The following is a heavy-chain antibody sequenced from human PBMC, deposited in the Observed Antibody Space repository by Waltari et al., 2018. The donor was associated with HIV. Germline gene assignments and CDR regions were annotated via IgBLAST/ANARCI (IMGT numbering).Heavy chain of an antibody. J-gene: IGHJ4*02. CDR1: GGSISSRSYY. V-gene: IGHV4-39*01. CDR3: ARAVQGYCSGGSCENYFDY. CDR2: IYYSGST. Sequence: QLQLQESGPGLVKPSETLSLTCTVSGGSISSRSYYWGWIRRPPGTGRGWIGSIYYSGSTYYNPSLKSRVTISVDTSKNQFSLKLSSVTAADTAVYYCARAVQGYCSGGSCENYFDYWGQGTLVTVSS. D-gene: IGHD2-15*01.